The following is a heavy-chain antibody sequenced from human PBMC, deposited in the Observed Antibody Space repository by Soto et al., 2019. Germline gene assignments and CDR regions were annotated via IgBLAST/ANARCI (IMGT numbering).Heavy chain of an antibody. D-gene: IGHD5-18*01. J-gene: IGHJ4*02. Sequence: LSLTCAVSGGSISSGGYSWSWIRQPPGKGLEWIGYIYHSGSTYYNPSLKSRVTISVDRSKNQFSLKLSSVTAADTAVYYCARSKYTAFDYWGQGTMVTVYS. CDR1: GGSISSGGYS. V-gene: IGHV4-30-2*01. CDR2: IYHSGST. CDR3: ARSKYTAFDY.